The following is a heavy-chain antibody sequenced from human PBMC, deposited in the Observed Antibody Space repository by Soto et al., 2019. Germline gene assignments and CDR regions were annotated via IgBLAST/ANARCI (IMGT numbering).Heavy chain of an antibody. CDR3: TTESVGYCSGGSCYGAFDI. J-gene: IGHJ3*02. CDR2: IKSKTDGGTT. CDR1: GFTFSNAW. Sequence: GGSPRLSCAASGFTFSNAWMSWVRQAPGKGLEWVGRIKSKTDGGTTDYAAPVKGRFTISRDDSKNTLYLQMNSLKTEDTAVYYCTTESVGYCSGGSCYGAFDIWGQGTMVTVSS. V-gene: IGHV3-15*01. D-gene: IGHD2-15*01.